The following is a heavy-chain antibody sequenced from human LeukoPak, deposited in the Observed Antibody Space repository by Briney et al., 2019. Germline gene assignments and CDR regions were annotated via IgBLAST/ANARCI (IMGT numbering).Heavy chain of an antibody. V-gene: IGHV4-61*02. CDR2: IYTTGSP. CDR3: ARDRGITTARGVPSWFDP. J-gene: IGHJ5*02. CDR1: GGSINSDTYY. Sequence: SETLSLTCTVSGGSINSDTYYWTWIRQPAGKGLEWIGRIYTTGSPNYNPSLESRVTISIDTSKNQFSLKLSSVSAADTAVYYCARDRGITTARGVPSWFDPWGQGTLVIVSS. D-gene: IGHD3-10*01.